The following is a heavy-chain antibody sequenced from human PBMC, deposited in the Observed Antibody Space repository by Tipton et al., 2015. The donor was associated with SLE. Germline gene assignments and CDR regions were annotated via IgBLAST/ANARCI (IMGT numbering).Heavy chain of an antibody. CDR2: IYNGSDTT. D-gene: IGHD1-1*01. V-gene: IGHV3-23*03. J-gene: IGHJ4*02. CDR1: GFTFSSNA. CDR3: AKNRGTESF. Sequence: SLRLSCVASGFTFSSNAMSWVRQAPGKGLEWVSIIYNGSDTTYYADSVKGRFTISRDNSKNTLYLQMHSLRAEDTAVYFCAKNRGTESFWGRGTQVTVSS.